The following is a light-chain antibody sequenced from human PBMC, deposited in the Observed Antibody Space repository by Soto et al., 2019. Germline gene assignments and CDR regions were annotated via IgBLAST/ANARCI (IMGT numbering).Light chain of an antibody. CDR3: QTYDSSLSGLYV. V-gene: IGLV1-40*01. CDR1: SSNIGAGSD. J-gene: IGLJ1*01. Sequence: QSVLTQPPAISAAPGQRVTISCTGSSSNIGAGSDVHWYHQLPGTAPKLLIYANTNRPSGVPDRFSGSKSGTSASLAIAGLQTEDEGDYYCQTYDSSLSGLYVFGSGTKVTVL. CDR2: ANT.